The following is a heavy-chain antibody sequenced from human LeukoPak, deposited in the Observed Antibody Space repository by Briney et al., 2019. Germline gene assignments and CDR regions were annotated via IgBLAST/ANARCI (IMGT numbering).Heavy chain of an antibody. D-gene: IGHD3-10*01. CDR1: GFTFDDYA. Sequence: GGSLRLSCAASGFTFDDYAMHWVRQAPGKGLQWVSGISWNSGSIGYADSVRGRFTISRDNAKNSLYLQMNSLRAEDMALYYCAKSMVRRGYYYYMDVWGKGTTVTVSS. J-gene: IGHJ6*03. V-gene: IGHV3-9*03. CDR3: AKSMVRRGYYYYMDV. CDR2: ISWNSGSI.